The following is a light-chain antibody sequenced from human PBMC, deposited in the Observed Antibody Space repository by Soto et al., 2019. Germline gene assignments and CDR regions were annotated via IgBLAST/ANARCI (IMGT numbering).Light chain of an antibody. CDR1: QTTSSW. CDR2: KAS. Sequence: DIHMTQSPSSLSGALGDRVTITSRASQTTSSWLAWYQQKPGKAPKLLIYKASTLKSGVPSRFSGSGSGTEFTLTISSLQPDDFATYYCQHYNSYSEAFGQGTKVDI. CDR3: QHYNSYSEA. V-gene: IGKV1-5*03. J-gene: IGKJ1*01.